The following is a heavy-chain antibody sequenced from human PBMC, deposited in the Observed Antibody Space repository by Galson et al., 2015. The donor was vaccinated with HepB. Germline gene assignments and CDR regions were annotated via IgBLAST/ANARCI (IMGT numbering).Heavy chain of an antibody. J-gene: IGHJ4*02. Sequence: SVKVSCKASGYTFTAYYIHWVRQAPGQGLEWMGRINPKSGATNYAHNFQGNVTMTRDTSIRTVYMDLSKLTSDDTAVYYCARGGGLVAVMDVAHDFWGQGTLVTVSS. CDR2: INPKSGAT. CDR3: ARGGGLVAVMDVAHDF. CDR1: GYTFTAYY. V-gene: IGHV1-2*06. D-gene: IGHD3-9*01.